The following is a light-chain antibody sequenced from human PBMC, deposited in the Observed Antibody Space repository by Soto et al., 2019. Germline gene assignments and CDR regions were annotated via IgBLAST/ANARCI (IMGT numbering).Light chain of an antibody. J-gene: IGLJ1*01. CDR1: SSDIGCYNY. Sequence: QSALPQPASVCVSPGQSITISCTGTSSDIGCYNYVAWYQQFPGKTPKLIIYEVRNRPSGVSFRFSGSKSGNTASLTISGLQAEDEADYYCISYRGSDTSYVFGTGTQVTVL. CDR2: EVR. CDR3: ISYRGSDTSYV. V-gene: IGLV2-14*01.